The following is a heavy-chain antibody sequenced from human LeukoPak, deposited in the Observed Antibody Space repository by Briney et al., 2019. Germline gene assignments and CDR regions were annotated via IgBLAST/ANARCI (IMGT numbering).Heavy chain of an antibody. J-gene: IGHJ4*02. CDR1: GGTFSSYA. CDR2: IIPIFGTA. D-gene: IGHD3-22*01. Sequence: GASVKVSCKASGGTFSSYAISWVRQAPGQGLEWMGGIIPIFGTANYAQKFQGRVTVTADESTSTAYMELSSLRSEDTAVYYCARGQHYDSSGYYGYWGQGTLVTVSS. V-gene: IGHV1-69*13. CDR3: ARGQHYDSSGYYGY.